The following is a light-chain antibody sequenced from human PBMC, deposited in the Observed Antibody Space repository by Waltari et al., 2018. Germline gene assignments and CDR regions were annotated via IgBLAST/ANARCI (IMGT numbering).Light chain of an antibody. CDR1: QSVGRA. Sequence: EIELTQSPGTLALSTGERATLSCRPSQSVGRALAWYQQKPGQAPRLLIYDASSRAPGISDKFSGSGSGTDFSLTISRVEPEDFAVYFCQMYVRLPVTFGQGTKVEVK. CDR2: DAS. J-gene: IGKJ1*01. V-gene: IGKV3-20*01. CDR3: QMYVRLPVT.